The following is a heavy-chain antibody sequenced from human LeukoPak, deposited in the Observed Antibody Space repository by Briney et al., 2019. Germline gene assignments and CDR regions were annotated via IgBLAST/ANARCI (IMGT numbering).Heavy chain of an antibody. Sequence: GGSLRLSCAASGFTFSSYGMHWVRQAPGKGLEWVAVIWDDASNKYYADSVKGRFTISRDNSKNTLYLQMNSLRAEDTAVYYCARGGKYYDFWSGYYRDPSFDYWGQGTLVTVSS. J-gene: IGHJ4*02. V-gene: IGHV3-33*01. CDR2: IWDDASNK. D-gene: IGHD3-3*01. CDR3: ARGGKYYDFWSGYYRDPSFDY. CDR1: GFTFSSYG.